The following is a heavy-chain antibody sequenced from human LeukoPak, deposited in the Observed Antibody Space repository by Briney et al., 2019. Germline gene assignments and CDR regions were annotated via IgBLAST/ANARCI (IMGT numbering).Heavy chain of an antibody. V-gene: IGHV4-59*01. CDR3: ARVQGWLQYAIDY. D-gene: IGHD5-24*01. J-gene: IGHJ4*02. CDR1: GGSISSYY. CDR2: IYYSGST. Sequence: SQTLSLTCTVSGGSISSYYWSWIRQPPGKGLEWIGYIYYSGSTNYNPSLKSRVTISVDTSKNQFSLKLSSVTAADTAVYYCARVQGWLQYAIDYWGQGTLVTVSS.